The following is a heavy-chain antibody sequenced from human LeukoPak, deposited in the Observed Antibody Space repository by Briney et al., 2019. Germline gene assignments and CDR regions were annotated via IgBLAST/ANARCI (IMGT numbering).Heavy chain of an antibody. Sequence: GGSLRLSCVASGFTFSDFYMNWIRQAPGKGLEWLSYISSSGQTTYYADSVKGRFTISRDNAEHSVYPQMDSLTAEDTAVYYCARGFQGYGGNSPFVYWGQGTLVTVSS. CDR3: ARGFQGYGGNSPFVY. V-gene: IGHV3-11*04. CDR2: ISSSGQTT. CDR1: GFTFSDFY. D-gene: IGHD4-23*01. J-gene: IGHJ4*02.